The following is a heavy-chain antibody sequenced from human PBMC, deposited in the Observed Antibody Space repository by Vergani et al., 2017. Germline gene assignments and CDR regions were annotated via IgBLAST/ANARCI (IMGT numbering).Heavy chain of an antibody. CDR1: GFTFSSYA. CDR3: ARGYHLPTSGWFDP. J-gene: IGHJ5*02. Sequence: VQLLESGGGLVQPGGSLRLSCAASGFTFSSYAMSWVRQAPGKGLEWIGYIYYSGSTNYNPSLKSRVTISVDTSKNQFSLKLGSVTAADTAVYYCARGYHLPTSGWFDPWGQGTLVTVSS. CDR2: IYYSGST. V-gene: IGHV4-59*01. D-gene: IGHD2-2*01.